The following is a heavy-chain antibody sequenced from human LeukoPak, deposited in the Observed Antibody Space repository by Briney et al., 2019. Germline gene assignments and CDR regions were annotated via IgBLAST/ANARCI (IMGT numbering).Heavy chain of an antibody. CDR2: IRYDGSNK. D-gene: IGHD3-22*01. Sequence: PGGSLRLSCAASGFTFSSYGMHWVRQAPGKGLEWVAFIRYDGSNKYYADSVKGRFTISRDNSKNTLYLQMNSLRAEDTAVYYCAKDEYYYDSSGPPRGFDYWGQGTLVTVSS. CDR3: AKDEYYYDSSGPPRGFDY. V-gene: IGHV3-30*02. CDR1: GFTFSSYG. J-gene: IGHJ4*02.